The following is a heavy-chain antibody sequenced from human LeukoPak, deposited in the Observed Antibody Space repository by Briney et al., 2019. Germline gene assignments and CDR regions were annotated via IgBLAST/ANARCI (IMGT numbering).Heavy chain of an antibody. J-gene: IGHJ3*02. CDR3: ARDSRYYDSSGYFHFDI. V-gene: IGHV4-61*02. D-gene: IGHD3-22*01. CDR2: IYSSGST. CDR1: GASISSGSYY. Sequence: SETLSLTCIVSGASISSGSYYWSWIRQPAGKGLEWIGRIYSSGSTNYNPSLKSRVTISVDTSKNQFSLKLSSVTAADTAVYYCARDSRYYDSSGYFHFDIWGQGTMVTVSS.